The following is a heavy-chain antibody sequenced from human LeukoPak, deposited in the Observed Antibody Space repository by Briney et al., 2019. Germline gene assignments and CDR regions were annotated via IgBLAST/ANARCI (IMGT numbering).Heavy chain of an antibody. J-gene: IGHJ3*02. V-gene: IGHV4-61*02. D-gene: IGHD3-22*01. CDR2: IYTSGST. Sequence: SETLSLTCTVSGGSISSGSYYWSWIRQPAGKGLEWIGRIYTSGSTNYNPSLKSRVTISVDTSKNQFSLKLSSVTAADTAVYYCARNIYDSNAYDAFDIWGQGTMVTVSS. CDR1: GGSISSGSYY. CDR3: ARNIYDSNAYDAFDI.